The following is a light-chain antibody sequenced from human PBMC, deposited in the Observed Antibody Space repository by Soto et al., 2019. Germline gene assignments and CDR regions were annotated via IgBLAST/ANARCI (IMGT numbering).Light chain of an antibody. CDR1: NIGSKS. CDR3: QVWDSTTAVL. Sequence: SYELTQPLSVSVALGQTARITCGGSNIGSKSVHWYQKRPGQAPVVVMYRDYHRPSEIPERFSGSNSGNTATLTISRAQAGDEADYYCQVWDSTTAVLFGGGTEVTVL. J-gene: IGLJ2*01. V-gene: IGLV3-9*01. CDR2: RDY.